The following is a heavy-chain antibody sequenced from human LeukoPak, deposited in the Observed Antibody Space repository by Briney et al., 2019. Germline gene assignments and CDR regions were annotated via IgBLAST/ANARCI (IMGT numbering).Heavy chain of an antibody. CDR3: ARVGRWLQPFDY. Sequence: SETLSLTCAVYGGSFSGYYWSWIRQPPGKGLEGIGEINHSGSTNYNPSLKSRVTLSVDTSKNQFSLKLSSVTAADTAVYYCARVGRWLQPFDYWGQGTLVTVSS. J-gene: IGHJ4*02. CDR2: INHSGST. V-gene: IGHV4-34*01. D-gene: IGHD5-24*01. CDR1: GGSFSGYY.